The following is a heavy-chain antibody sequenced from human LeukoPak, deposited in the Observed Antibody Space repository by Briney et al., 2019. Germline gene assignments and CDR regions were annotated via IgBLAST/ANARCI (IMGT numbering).Heavy chain of an antibody. CDR3: ASGLAAAGPAEYFQH. CDR1: GFTFSSYA. Sequence: GGYLRLSCAASGFTFSSYAMSWVRQAPGKGLEWVSAISGSGGSTYYADSVKGRFTISRDNSKNTLYLQMNSLRAEDTAVYYCASGLAAAGPAEYFQHWGQGTLVTVSS. D-gene: IGHD6-13*01. CDR2: ISGSGGST. V-gene: IGHV3-23*01. J-gene: IGHJ1*01.